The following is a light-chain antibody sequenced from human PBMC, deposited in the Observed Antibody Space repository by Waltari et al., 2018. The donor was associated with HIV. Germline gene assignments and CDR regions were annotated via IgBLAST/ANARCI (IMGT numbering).Light chain of an antibody. CDR1: QSVSSN. V-gene: IGKV3-15*01. Sequence: EIVITQSPATLSVSPGERATLSCRASQSVSSNLAWYQQKPGQAPKVLIYGASTRATGIPARFSGSGSGTEFTLTISSLQSEDFAVYYCQQYYSWPLTFGQGTKVEIK. CDR3: QQYYSWPLT. CDR2: GAS. J-gene: IGKJ1*01.